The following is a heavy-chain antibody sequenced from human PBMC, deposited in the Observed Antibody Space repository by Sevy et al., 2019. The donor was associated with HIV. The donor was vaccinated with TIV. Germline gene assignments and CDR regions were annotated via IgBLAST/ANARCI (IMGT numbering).Heavy chain of an antibody. CDR2: ISGSGGST. CDR3: AKQGVTMVRGETDY. J-gene: IGHJ4*02. D-gene: IGHD3-10*01. Sequence: GESLKISCAASGFTFSSYAMSWVRQAPGKGLEWVSAISGSGGSTYYADSVKGRFTISRDNSKNTLYLQMNSLRAEDTAVYYCAKQGVTMVRGETDYWGQGTLVTVSS. CDR1: GFTFSSYA. V-gene: IGHV3-23*01.